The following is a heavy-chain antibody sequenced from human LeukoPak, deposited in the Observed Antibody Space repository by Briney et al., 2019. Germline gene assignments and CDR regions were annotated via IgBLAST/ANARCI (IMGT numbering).Heavy chain of an antibody. CDR3: ARGGSSSWYLDYYYYMDV. CDR1: GGSFSGYY. D-gene: IGHD6-13*01. Sequence: PSETLSLTCAVYGGSFSGYYWSWIRQPPGKGLEWIGEINHSGSTNYNPSLKSRVTISVDPSKHQFSLKLSSVTAADTAVYYCARGGSSSWYLDYYYYMDVWGKGTTVTVSS. V-gene: IGHV4-34*01. CDR2: INHSGST. J-gene: IGHJ6*03.